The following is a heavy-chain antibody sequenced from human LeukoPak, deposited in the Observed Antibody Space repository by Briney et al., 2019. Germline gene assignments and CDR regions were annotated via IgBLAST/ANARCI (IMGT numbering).Heavy chain of an antibody. CDR2: INPNSGGT. Sequence: ASVKVSCKASGYTFTGYYMHWVRQAPGQGLEWMGRINPNSGGTNYAQKFQGRVIMTRDTSISTAYMELSRLRSDDTAVYYCARGPLWGYCSSTSCYGYYYYYMDVWGKGTTVTVSS. D-gene: IGHD2-2*01. V-gene: IGHV1-2*06. J-gene: IGHJ6*03. CDR3: ARGPLWGYCSSTSCYGYYYYYMDV. CDR1: GYTFTGYY.